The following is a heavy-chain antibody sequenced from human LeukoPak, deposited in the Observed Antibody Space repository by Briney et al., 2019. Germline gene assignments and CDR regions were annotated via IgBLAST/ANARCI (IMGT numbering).Heavy chain of an antibody. CDR3: ARDYYDSSGYYHVGYFDY. CDR1: GFTFSSYW. Sequence: GGSLRLSCAASGFTFSSYWMSWVRQAPGKGLEWVANIKQDGSERYYVDSVKGRFTISRDNAKNSLYLQMNSLRAEDTAVYYCARDYYDSSGYYHVGYFDYWGQGTLVTVSS. CDR2: IKQDGSER. V-gene: IGHV3-7*01. J-gene: IGHJ4*02. D-gene: IGHD3-22*01.